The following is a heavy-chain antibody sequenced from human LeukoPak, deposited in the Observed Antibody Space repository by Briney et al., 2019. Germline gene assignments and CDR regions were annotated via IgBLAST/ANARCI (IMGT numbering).Heavy chain of an antibody. CDR2: INAGNGNT. J-gene: IGHJ5*02. V-gene: IGHV1-3*01. CDR1: GYIFTIYA. Sequence: ASVKVSCKASGYIFTIYAVHWVRQAPGQRLEWMGWINAGNGNTKYSQKFQGRVTITRDTSASTAYMELSSLRSEDTAVYYCARDDYLLWFDPWGQGTLVTVSS. CDR3: ARDDYLLWFDP. D-gene: IGHD2/OR15-2a*01.